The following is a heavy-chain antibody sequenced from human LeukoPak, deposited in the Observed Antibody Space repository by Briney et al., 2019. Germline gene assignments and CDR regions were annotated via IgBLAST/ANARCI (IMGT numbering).Heavy chain of an antibody. CDR2: IYYSGST. Sequence: SETLSLTCTVSGGSISSSSYYWGWIRQPPGKGLEWIGSIYYSGSTYYNPSLKSRVTISVDTSKNQFSLKLSSVTAADTAVYYCARAWVLWFGELLSPWFDPWGQGTLVTVSS. D-gene: IGHD3-10*01. CDR1: GGSISSSSYY. J-gene: IGHJ5*02. V-gene: IGHV4-39*01. CDR3: ARAWVLWFGELLSPWFDP.